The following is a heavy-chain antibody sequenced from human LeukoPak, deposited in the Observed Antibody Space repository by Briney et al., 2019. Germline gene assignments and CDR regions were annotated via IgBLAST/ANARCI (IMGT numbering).Heavy chain of an antibody. J-gene: IGHJ4*02. D-gene: IGHD3-3*01. CDR2: INCNSAGT. CDR3: ARDLTIVGGVSDPRIRGH. V-gene: IGHV1-2*02. CDR1: GYTFTGYY. Sequence: ASVKVSCKASGYTFTGYYMHWVRQAPGQGLEWMGWINCNSAGTKYPQKFQGSVSMTRDTSISTAYLELSRLRSDDTAVYYCARDLTIVGGVSDPRIRGHWGQGTLVTVSS.